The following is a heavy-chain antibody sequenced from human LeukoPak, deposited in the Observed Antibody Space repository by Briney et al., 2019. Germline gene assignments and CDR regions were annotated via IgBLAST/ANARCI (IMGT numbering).Heavy chain of an antibody. D-gene: IGHD5-24*01. V-gene: IGHV1-18*01. CDR1: GYTFTSYG. Sequence: ASVKVSCKASGYTFTSYGISWVRQAPGQGLEWMGWISAYNGNTSYAQKLQGRVTMTTDTSTSTAYMELRSLRSDDTAVYYCARELGVATISSLGYWGQGTLVTVSS. J-gene: IGHJ4*02. CDR2: ISAYNGNT. CDR3: ARELGVATISSLGY.